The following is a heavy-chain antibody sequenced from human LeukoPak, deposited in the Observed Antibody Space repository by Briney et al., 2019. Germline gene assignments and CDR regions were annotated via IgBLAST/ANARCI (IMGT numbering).Heavy chain of an antibody. D-gene: IGHD6-25*01. Sequence: PGGSLRLSCAASGFTFSSYGMHWVRQAPGKGLEWVAVISYDGSNKYYADSVKGRFTISRDNSKNTLYLQMNSLRAEDTAVYYCATDIRQREIRWGQGTLVTVST. J-gene: IGHJ4*02. CDR3: ATDIRQREIR. CDR2: ISYDGSNK. CDR1: GFTFSSYG. V-gene: IGHV3-30*03.